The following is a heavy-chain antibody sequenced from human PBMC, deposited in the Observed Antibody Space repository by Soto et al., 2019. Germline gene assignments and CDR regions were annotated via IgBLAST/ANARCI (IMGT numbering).Heavy chain of an antibody. CDR3: ARQSGPRYWFDP. J-gene: IGHJ5*02. CDR1: GYSFTSYW. D-gene: IGHD3-10*01. Sequence: GESLKISCKGSGYSFTSYWISWVRQMPGKGLEWMGRIDPSDSYTNYSPSFQGHVTIPADKSISTAYLQWSSLKASDTAMYYCARQSGPRYWFDPWGQGTLVTVSS. V-gene: IGHV5-10-1*01. CDR2: IDPSDSYT.